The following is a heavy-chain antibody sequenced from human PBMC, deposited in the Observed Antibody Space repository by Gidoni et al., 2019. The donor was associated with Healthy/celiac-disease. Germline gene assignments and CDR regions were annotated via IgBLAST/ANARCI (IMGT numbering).Heavy chain of an antibody. CDR1: GFPFSSYG. D-gene: IGHD5-18*01. CDR3: ARDWGYSYGRFDY. Sequence: QVQLVESGGGVVQPGRSLRLSCAASGFPFSSYGMHWVRQAPGKGLEWVAVIWYDGSKKYYADAVKGRFTISRDNSKNTLYLQMNSLRAEDTAVYYCARDWGYSYGRFDYWGQGTLVTVSS. J-gene: IGHJ4*02. CDR2: IWYDGSKK. V-gene: IGHV3-33*01.